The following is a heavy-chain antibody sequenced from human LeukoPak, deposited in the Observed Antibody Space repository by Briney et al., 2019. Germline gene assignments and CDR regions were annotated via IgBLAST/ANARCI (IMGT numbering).Heavy chain of an antibody. J-gene: IGHJ3*02. Sequence: ASVKVSCKASGYTFTSYGISWVRQAPGQGLEWMGWISAYNGNTNYAQKLQGRVTMTTDTSTSTAYMELRSLRSDDTAVYYCARVGRYYDSSGSPGAFDIWGQGTMVTVSS. CDR3: ARVGRYYDSSGSPGAFDI. D-gene: IGHD3-22*01. CDR2: ISAYNGNT. CDR1: GYTFTSYG. V-gene: IGHV1-18*01.